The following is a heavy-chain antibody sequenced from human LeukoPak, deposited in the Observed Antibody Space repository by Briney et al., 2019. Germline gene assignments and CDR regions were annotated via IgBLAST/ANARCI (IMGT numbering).Heavy chain of an antibody. CDR1: GGSISTSNYY. D-gene: IGHD5-18*01. CDR2: INHSGST. Sequence: PSESLSLTCTVSGGSISTSNYYWSWIRQPPGKGLEWIGEINHSGSTNYNPSLKSRVTISVDTSKNQFSLKLSSVTAAGTAVYYCARALEVDTAMVYGLWFAPGGQGPRVTVSS. V-gene: IGHV4-39*07. J-gene: IGHJ5*02. CDR3: ARALEVDTAMVYGLWFAP.